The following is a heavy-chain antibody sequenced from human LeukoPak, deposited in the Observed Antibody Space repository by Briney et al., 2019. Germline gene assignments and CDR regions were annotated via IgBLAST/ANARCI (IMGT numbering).Heavy chain of an antibody. Sequence: PGGSLRLSCAASGFTFSSYAMGWVRQAPGKGLEWVSAISGSGGSTYYADSVKGRFTISRDNSKNTLYLQMNSLRAGDTAVYYCAKVRGVLELVVVAAEFDYWGQGTLVTVSS. V-gene: IGHV3-23*01. CDR1: GFTFSSYA. CDR3: AKVRGVLELVVVAAEFDY. D-gene: IGHD2-15*01. CDR2: ISGSGGST. J-gene: IGHJ4*02.